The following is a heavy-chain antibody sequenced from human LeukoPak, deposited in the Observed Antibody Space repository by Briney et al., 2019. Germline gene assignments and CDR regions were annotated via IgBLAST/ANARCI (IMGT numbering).Heavy chain of an antibody. V-gene: IGHV4-39*01. D-gene: IGHD3-22*01. CDR3: ARQSSGYYHNLPRYFDY. J-gene: IGHJ4*02. Sequence: SDPLSLTCTVSGGSISSSSYYWGWIRQPPGKGLDWIGSLYYSGSTYYNPSLKSRVTISVDTSKNQFSLKLSSVTAADTAVYYCARQSSGYYHNLPRYFDYWGQGTLVTVSS. CDR2: LYYSGST. CDR1: GGSISSSSYY.